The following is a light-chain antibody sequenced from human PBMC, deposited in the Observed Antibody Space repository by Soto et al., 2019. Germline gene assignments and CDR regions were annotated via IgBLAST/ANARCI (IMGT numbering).Light chain of an antibody. CDR3: QQYGSPSS. Sequence: EIVLTQSPGTLSLSPWERGTLSFSASDSSHNDYLAWYQQKPGQGPRILIPGECGRGTGIRDRFSGSGSGTDFTITILRLEPVAFAVYYCQQYGSPSSFGRGTRLEIK. V-gene: IGKV3-20*01. J-gene: IGKJ5*01. CDR2: GEC. CDR1: DSSHNDY.